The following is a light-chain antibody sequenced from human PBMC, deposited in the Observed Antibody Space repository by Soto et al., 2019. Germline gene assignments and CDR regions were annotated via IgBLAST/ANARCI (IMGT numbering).Light chain of an antibody. CDR2: EVT. J-gene: IGLJ3*02. Sequence: QSALTQPPSASGSPGQSVTISCAGTSSDIGLYNYVSWYQHHPGKSPKLIIYEVTKRPSGVPDRFTGSKSGNTASLTISGLPAEDEADYYCRSYAGNINFDVFGGGTKLTVL. V-gene: IGLV2-8*01. CDR1: SSDIGLYNY. CDR3: RSYAGNINFDV.